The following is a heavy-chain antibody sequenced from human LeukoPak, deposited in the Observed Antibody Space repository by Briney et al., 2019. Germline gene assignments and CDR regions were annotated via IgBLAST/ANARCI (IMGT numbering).Heavy chain of an antibody. CDR2: ISSSSSYI. D-gene: IGHD4-23*01. CDR3: ARAVTTVVTPWGLTDY. V-gene: IGHV3-21*01. Sequence: NPGGSLRLSCAASGFTFGSYSMNWVRKAPGKGMEWVSSISSSSSYIYYADSVKGRFTISRDNAKNSLYLQMNSLRAEDTAVYYCARAVTTVVTPWGLTDYWGQGTLVTVSS. CDR1: GFTFGSYS. J-gene: IGHJ4*02.